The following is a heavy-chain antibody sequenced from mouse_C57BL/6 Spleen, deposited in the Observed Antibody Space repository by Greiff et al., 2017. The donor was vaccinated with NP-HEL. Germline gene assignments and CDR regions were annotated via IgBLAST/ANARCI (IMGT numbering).Heavy chain of an antibody. CDR1: GYTFHSYW. CDR2: IYPGSGST. Sequence: QVQLQQPGAELVKPGASVKMSCKASGYTFHSYWITWVKQRPGQGLEWIGDIYPGSGSTNYNEKFKSKATLAVDTSSSTAYMQLSSLTSEDSAVYYCARRGLRRWFAYWGQGTLVTVSA. CDR3: ARRGLRRWFAY. V-gene: IGHV1-55*01. D-gene: IGHD2-2*01. J-gene: IGHJ3*01.